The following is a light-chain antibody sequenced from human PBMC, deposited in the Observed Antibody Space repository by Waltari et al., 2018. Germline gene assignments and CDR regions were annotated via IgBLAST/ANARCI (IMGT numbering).Light chain of an antibody. J-gene: IGKJ1*01. CDR2: RAP. CDR3: QQHGTLPAT. Sequence: EIVLTQSPGTASLSPGERVTLSCRASQSVGSSSLAWYQQKPGQAPSIVIYRAPRRATGIPDRFSGSGSGKDFSLTISRLEPEDFAVYYCQQHGTLPATFGQGTKVEIK. CDR1: QSVGSSS. V-gene: IGKV3-20*01.